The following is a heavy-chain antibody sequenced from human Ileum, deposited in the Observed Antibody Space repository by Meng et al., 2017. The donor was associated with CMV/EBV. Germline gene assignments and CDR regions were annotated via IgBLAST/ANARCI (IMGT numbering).Heavy chain of an antibody. CDR1: GYTFRSYE. CDR3: ARDQLVALDS. D-gene: IGHD2-8*02. CDR2: ISSIDQSV. Sequence: GESLKISCAASGYTFRSYEMNWVRQAPGKGLEWISYISSIDQSVYYADSVQGRVTISRDTSTNTLFLHMNSLRVDDTALYYCARDQLVALDSWGQGTLVTVSS. V-gene: IGHV3-48*03. J-gene: IGHJ4*02.